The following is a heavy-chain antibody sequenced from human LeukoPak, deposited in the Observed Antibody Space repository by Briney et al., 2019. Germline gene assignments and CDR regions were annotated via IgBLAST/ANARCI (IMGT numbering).Heavy chain of an antibody. D-gene: IGHD7-27*01. CDR1: GYTFTGHF. CDR2: INPNNGGT. J-gene: IGHJ4*02. Sequence: GCSVKVSCMASGYTFTGHFMHWVRQTPGQGLEWMGLINPNNGGTNYPQKFQGRVSMTRDTSFSTAYMELNRLRSDDTAVYYCARDRSGDFDYWGQGTLVTVSS. CDR3: ARDRSGDFDY. V-gene: IGHV1-2*02.